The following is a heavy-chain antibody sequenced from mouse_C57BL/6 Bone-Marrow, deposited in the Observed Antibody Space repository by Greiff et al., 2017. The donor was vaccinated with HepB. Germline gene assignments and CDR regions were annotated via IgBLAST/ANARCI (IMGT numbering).Heavy chain of an antibody. CDR3: ARNYRYGSSFPFAY. V-gene: IGHV2-2*01. Sequence: QVQLKESGPGLVQPSQSLSITCTVSGFSLTSYGVHWVRQSPGKGLEWLGVIWSGGSTDYNAAFISRLSISKDNSKSQVFFKMNSLQADDTAIYYCARNYRYGSSFPFAYWGQGTLVTVSA. D-gene: IGHD1-1*01. CDR2: IWSGGST. J-gene: IGHJ3*01. CDR1: GFSLTSYG.